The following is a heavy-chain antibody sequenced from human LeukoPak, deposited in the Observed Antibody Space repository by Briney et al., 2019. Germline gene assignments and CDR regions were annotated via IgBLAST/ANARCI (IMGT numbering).Heavy chain of an antibody. J-gene: IGHJ6*03. CDR3: ARDGAGSSLYMDV. Sequence: GGSLRLSCAASGFTFSSYWMHWVRQAPGKGLVWVSRINSDGSRTSYADSVKGRFTISRDNAKNTLYLQMNSLRAEDTAVYYCARDGAGSSLYMDVWGEGTTVTVSS. CDR2: INSDGSRT. CDR1: GFTFSSYW. V-gene: IGHV3-74*01. D-gene: IGHD6-6*01.